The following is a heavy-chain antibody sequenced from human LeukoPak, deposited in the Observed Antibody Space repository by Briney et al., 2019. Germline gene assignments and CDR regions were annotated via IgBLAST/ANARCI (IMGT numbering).Heavy chain of an antibody. CDR1: GFTLSSNY. D-gene: IGHD6-13*01. J-gene: IGHJ4*02. Sequence: GGSLRLSCAPSGFTLSSNYMSWVCHAPGKGLGWGSVIYSGGSTYYADSVKGRFTISRDNSKNTLYLQMNSLRAEDTAVYYCAREGQQLGFDYWGQGTLVTVSS. CDR2: IYSGGST. CDR3: AREGQQLGFDY. V-gene: IGHV3-53*01.